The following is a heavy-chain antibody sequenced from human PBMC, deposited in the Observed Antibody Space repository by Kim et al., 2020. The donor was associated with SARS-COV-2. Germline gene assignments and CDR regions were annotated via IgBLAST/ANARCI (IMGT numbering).Heavy chain of an antibody. CDR3: AMPIVVVIAAAPDY. CDR2: IGGSGGTI. J-gene: IGHJ4*02. Sequence: GGSLRLSCAASGFASGFSFSHYARISVRKALGWGPEWISSIGGSGGTIYYADPVKGRFTTSRDNSKDTLYLQMNSLRAEDTAVYYCAMPIVVVIAAAPDYWGQGAPVTVSS. D-gene: IGHD2-15*01. CDR1: GFSFSHYA. V-gene: IGHV3-23*01.